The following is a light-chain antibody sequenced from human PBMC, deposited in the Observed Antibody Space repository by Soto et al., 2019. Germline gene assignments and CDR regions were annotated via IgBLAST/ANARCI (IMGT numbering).Light chain of an antibody. CDR2: ATS. J-gene: IGKJ1*01. CDR1: QSISTY. CDR3: LQSHSPPRT. Sequence: DIQLTQSPSSLSASVGDRVTITCRASQSISTYLNWYQHKPGKAPQLLIYATSSLQSGVPSRFSGSGFGTDFSLIISSLQPEDFATYYCLQSHSPPRTFGQGTKVEIK. V-gene: IGKV1-39*01.